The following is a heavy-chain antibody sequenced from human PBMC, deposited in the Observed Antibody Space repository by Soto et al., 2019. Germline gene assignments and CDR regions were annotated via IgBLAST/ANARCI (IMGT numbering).Heavy chain of an antibody. D-gene: IGHD3-9*01. CDR3: ARWKRDILTGYSNFDY. Sequence: SETLSLTCAVSSGSISSSNWWSWVRQPPGKGLEWIGEIYHSGSTNYNPSLKSRVTISVDKSKNQFSLKLSSVTAADTVVYYCARWKRDILTGYSNFDYWGQGTLVTVSS. CDR1: SGSISSSNW. CDR2: IYHSGST. V-gene: IGHV4-4*02. J-gene: IGHJ4*02.